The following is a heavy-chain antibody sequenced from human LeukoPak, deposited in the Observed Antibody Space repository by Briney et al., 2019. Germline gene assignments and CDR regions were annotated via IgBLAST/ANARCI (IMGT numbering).Heavy chain of an antibody. CDR2: VYYSGGT. Sequence: SETLSLTCTVSGGSISSYYWTWIRQSPGKGLEWIGSVYYSGGTYYNPSLKSRVTMSVDTSKNQFFLKLTSVTAADTAVYHCARVRGSGWYEFEYWGQGTRVTVSS. CDR3: ARVRGSGWYEFEY. V-gene: IGHV4-59*01. D-gene: IGHD6-19*01. J-gene: IGHJ4*02. CDR1: GGSISSYY.